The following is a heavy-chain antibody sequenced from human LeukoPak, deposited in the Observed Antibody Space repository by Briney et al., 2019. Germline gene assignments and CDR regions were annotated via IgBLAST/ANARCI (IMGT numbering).Heavy chain of an antibody. CDR2: ISSSGSTI. CDR1: GFTFSSYE. J-gene: IGHJ4*02. D-gene: IGHD5-18*01. CDR3: AKRIQSAMATGY. V-gene: IGHV3-48*03. Sequence: GGSLRLSCAASGFTFSSYEMNWVRQAPGKGLEWVSYISSSGSTIYYADSVKGRFTISRDNSKNTLYLQMNSLRAEDTTVYYCAKRIQSAMATGYWGQGTLVTVSS.